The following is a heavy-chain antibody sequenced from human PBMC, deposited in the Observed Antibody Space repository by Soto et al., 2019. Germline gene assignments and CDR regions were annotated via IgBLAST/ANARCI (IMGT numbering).Heavy chain of an antibody. CDR1: GFTFSSYG. CDR3: AKDLRVVPAAIFDY. V-gene: IGHV3-30*18. Sequence: PGGSLRLSCAASGFTFSSYGMHWVRQAPGKGLEWVAVISYDGSNKYYADSVKGRFTISRDNSKNTLYLQMNSLRAEDTAVYYCAKDLRVVPAAIFDYWGQGTPVTVSS. D-gene: IGHD2-2*01. CDR2: ISYDGSNK. J-gene: IGHJ4*02.